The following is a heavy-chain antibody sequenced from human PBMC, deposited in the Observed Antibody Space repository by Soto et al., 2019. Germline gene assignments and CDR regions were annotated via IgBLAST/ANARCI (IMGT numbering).Heavy chain of an antibody. CDR1: GGSISSGGYY. J-gene: IGHJ5*02. D-gene: IGHD3-3*01. V-gene: IGHV4-31*03. CDR3: ARVAFLEWLLSAWFDP. CDR2: IYYSGST. Sequence: SETLSLTCTVSGGSISSGGYYWSWIRQHPGKGLEWIGYIYYSGSTYYNPSLKSRVTISVDTSKNQFSLKLSSVTAADTAVYYCARVAFLEWLLSAWFDPWGQGTLVTVSS.